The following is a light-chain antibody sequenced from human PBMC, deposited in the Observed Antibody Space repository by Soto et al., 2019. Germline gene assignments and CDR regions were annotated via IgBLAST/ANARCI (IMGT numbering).Light chain of an antibody. V-gene: IGLV1-40*01. CDR3: QSYDSSLSVDYV. Sequence: QSVLTQPPSVSGAPGQRVTISCTGSSSNIGAGYDVHWYQQLPGTAPKLLIYGNSNRPSGVPDRFSGSKSGTSASLAITGLQAEDEADYYCQSYDSSLSVDYVFVTGTKLTVL. CDR1: SSNIGAGYD. J-gene: IGLJ1*01. CDR2: GNS.